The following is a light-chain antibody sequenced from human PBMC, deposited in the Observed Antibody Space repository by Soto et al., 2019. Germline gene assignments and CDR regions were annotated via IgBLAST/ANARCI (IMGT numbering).Light chain of an antibody. J-gene: IGLJ3*02. V-gene: IGLV1-40*01. CDR1: SSNIGAGYD. CDR2: GNN. Sequence: QSVLTQPPSVSGAPGQRVTISCTGSSSNIGAGYDVHWYQQLPGTSPKLLIYGNNNRPSGVPDRFSGSKSGTSASLAITGVQGGDGGDYYCQSYDSSRSGFWVFGGGTKVPVL. CDR3: QSYDSSRSGFWV.